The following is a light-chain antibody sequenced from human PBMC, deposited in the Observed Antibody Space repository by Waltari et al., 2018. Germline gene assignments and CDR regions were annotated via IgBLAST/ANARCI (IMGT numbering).Light chain of an antibody. CDR3: QQYNSDSQN. J-gene: IGKJ1*01. CDR2: DAS. V-gene: IGKV1-5*01. Sequence: DIQMTQSPSTLSASVGVRVTITCRASQSIDSWLAWYQQKPGKAPKLLIYDASSLERGVPSRVSGSGSGTEFTLTISSLQPDDFATYYCQQYNSDSQNFGQGTKVEIK. CDR1: QSIDSW.